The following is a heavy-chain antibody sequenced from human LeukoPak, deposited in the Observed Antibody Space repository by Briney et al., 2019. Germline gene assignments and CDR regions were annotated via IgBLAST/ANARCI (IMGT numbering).Heavy chain of an antibody. CDR2: IKQDGGEM. Sequence: GGSLRLSCAASGFTFSTYWMSWVRQAPGKGPEWVANIKQDGGEMYYVDSVKGRFTISRDNAKNSLYLQMNGLRAEDTAMYYCARDKIVGATLFDFWGQGILVTVSS. D-gene: IGHD1-26*01. CDR1: GFTFSTYW. J-gene: IGHJ4*02. CDR3: ARDKIVGATLFDF. V-gene: IGHV3-7*01.